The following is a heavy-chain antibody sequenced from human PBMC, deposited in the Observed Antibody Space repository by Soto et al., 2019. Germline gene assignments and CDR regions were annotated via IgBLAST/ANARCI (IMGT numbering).Heavy chain of an antibody. CDR3: ARHPKTSPLGDYFDY. Sequence: PSETLSLTCTVSGGSISSSSYYWGWIRQPPGKGLEWIGSIYYSGSTYYNPSLKSRVTISVDTSKNQFSLKLSSVTAADTAVYYCARHPKTSPLGDYFDYWGQGTLVTVSS. D-gene: IGHD3-10*01. V-gene: IGHV4-39*01. CDR2: IYYSGST. CDR1: GGSISSSSYY. J-gene: IGHJ4*02.